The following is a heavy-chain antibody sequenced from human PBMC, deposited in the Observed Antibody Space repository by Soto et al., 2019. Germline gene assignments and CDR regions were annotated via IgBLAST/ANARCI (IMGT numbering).Heavy chain of an antibody. J-gene: IGHJ4*02. CDR3: AKTITMVRGVSGLLDY. Sequence: GGSLRLSCAASGFTFSSYAMSWVRQAPGKGLEWVSAISGSGGSTYYADSAKGRFTISRDNSKNTLYLQMNSLRAEDTAVYYCAKTITMVRGVSGLLDYWGPGALATVST. V-gene: IGHV3-23*01. CDR2: ISGSGGST. CDR1: GFTFSSYA. D-gene: IGHD3-10*01.